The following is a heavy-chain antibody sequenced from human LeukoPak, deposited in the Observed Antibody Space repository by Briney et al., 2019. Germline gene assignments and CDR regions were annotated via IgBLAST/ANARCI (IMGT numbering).Heavy chain of an antibody. Sequence: GGSLRLSCAASGFTFSSYAMSWVRQAPGKGLEWVSAISGSGGSTYYADSVKDRFTISRDNSKNTLYLQMNSLRAEDTAVYYCAKRPNYYDSSGSGYYFDYWGQGTLVTVSS. CDR1: GFTFSSYA. V-gene: IGHV3-23*01. D-gene: IGHD3-22*01. J-gene: IGHJ4*02. CDR2: ISGSGGST. CDR3: AKRPNYYDSSGSGYYFDY.